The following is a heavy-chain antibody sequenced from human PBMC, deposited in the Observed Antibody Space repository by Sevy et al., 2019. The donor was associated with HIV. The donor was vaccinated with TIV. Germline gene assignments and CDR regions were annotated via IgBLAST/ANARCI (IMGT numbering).Heavy chain of an antibody. V-gene: IGHV3-30*18. CDR1: GFTFSRVG. D-gene: IGHD6-13*01. J-gene: IGHJ6*02. Sequence: QLGGCLRLSCVASGFTFSRVGMHWVRQAPGKGLEWVAIISNDGSDKQYADSVKGRFTISRDNSKDTLYLQMNSLRLEDTAVHYCANSRGMYEGSSWLYYYYLMDVWGQGATVTVSS. CDR3: ANSRGMYEGSSWLYYYYLMDV. CDR2: ISNDGSDK.